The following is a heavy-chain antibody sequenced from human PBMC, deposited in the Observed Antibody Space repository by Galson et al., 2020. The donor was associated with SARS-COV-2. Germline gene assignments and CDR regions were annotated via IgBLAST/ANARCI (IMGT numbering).Heavy chain of an antibody. D-gene: IGHD4-17*01. J-gene: IGHJ6*02. CDR1: DVSMTSYY. V-gene: IGHV4-59*01. CDR2: ISYSGST. CDR3: ARDPAPLYGDNYYYGMDV. Sequence: ETSETLSLTCSVSDVSMTSYYWSWIRQPPGKGLEWIGYISYSGSTSYNPSLRSRVTILVDLSKNQFSLNLSSVTAADTAVYYCARDPAPLYGDNYYYGMDVWGRGTTVIVSS.